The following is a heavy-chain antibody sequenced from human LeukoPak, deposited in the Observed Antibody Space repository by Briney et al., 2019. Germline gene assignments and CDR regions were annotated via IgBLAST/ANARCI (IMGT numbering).Heavy chain of an antibody. V-gene: IGHV4-59*08. J-gene: IGHJ4*02. D-gene: IGHD1-26*01. CDR3: ARATWPYFDY. CDR2: IYDSGST. CDR1: GGSISSYY. Sequence: SETLSLTCTVSGGSISSYYWSWIRQPPGKGLEWIGYIYDSGSTNYNPSLKSRVTISVDTSKNQFSLKLSSVTAADTAVYYCARATWPYFDYWGQGTLVTVSS.